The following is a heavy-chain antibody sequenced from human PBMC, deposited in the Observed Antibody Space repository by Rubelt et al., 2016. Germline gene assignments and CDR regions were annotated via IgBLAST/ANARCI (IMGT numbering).Heavy chain of an antibody. V-gene: IGHV3-30*07. D-gene: IGHD6-19*01. Sequence: EWVAVISYDGSNKYYADSVKGRFTISRDNSKNTLYLQMNSLRAEDTAVYYCARDGSVYSSGWYSDDAFDIWGQGTMVTVPS. CDR2: ISYDGSNK. J-gene: IGHJ3*02. CDR3: ARDGSVYSSGWYSDDAFDI.